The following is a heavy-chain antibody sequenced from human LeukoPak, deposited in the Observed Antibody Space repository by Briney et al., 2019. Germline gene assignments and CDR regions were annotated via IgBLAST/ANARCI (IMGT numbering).Heavy chain of an antibody. D-gene: IGHD5-12*01. CDR1: GGSISSSRYY. J-gene: IGHJ4*02. Sequence: SETLSLTCTVWGGSISSSRYYWGWIRQPPGKGLEWIGSIYYSGSTYYNPSLKSRVTISVDTSKNPFSLKLSSVTAADTAVYYCARVSSGYGVDYWGQGTLVTVSS. V-gene: IGHV4-39*07. CDR2: IYYSGST. CDR3: ARVSSGYGVDY.